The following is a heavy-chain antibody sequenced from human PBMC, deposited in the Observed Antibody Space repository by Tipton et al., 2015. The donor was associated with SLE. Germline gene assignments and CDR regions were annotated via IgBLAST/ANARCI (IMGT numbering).Heavy chain of an antibody. V-gene: IGHV3-11*04. D-gene: IGHD6-13*01. CDR2: ISPSGLTI. CDR1: GFTFSDYY. J-gene: IGHJ4*02. CDR3: ARGEYTSNWYADRFDY. Sequence: GSLRLSCAASGFTFSDYYMSWLRQAPGKGLEWVSYISPSGLTIYYADSVKGRFTISRDNAKNSLYLQMNSLRVEDTAVYYCARGEYTSNWYADRFDYWGQGILVTVSS.